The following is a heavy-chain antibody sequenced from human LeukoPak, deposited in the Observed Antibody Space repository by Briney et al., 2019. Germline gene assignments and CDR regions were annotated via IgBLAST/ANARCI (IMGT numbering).Heavy chain of an antibody. D-gene: IGHD3-10*01. V-gene: IGHV4-34*01. Sequence: SETLSLTCAVYGGSFSGYYWSWIRQPPGKGLEWIGEINHSGSTNYNPSLKSRVTISVDTSKNQFSLKLSSVTAADTAVYYCARGPYYYGSGSYRYWGQGTLVTVSS. CDR3: ARGPYYYGSGSYRY. CDR2: INHSGST. J-gene: IGHJ4*02. CDR1: GGSFSGYY.